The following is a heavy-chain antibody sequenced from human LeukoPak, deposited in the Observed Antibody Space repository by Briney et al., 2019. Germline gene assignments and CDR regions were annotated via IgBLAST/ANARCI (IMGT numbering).Heavy chain of an antibody. CDR3: ARVTRGGTFDI. D-gene: IGHD2-2*01. CDR1: GGSITSYY. V-gene: IGHV4-4*07. Sequence: SETLSLTCTVSGGSITSYYWSWIRKPVGKGLEWIGRFYSSGSTNYNPSLKSRVTISVDKSKTQFSLKLTSVTAADSAVYYCARVTRGGTFDIWGQGTMVTVSS. J-gene: IGHJ3*02. CDR2: FYSSGST.